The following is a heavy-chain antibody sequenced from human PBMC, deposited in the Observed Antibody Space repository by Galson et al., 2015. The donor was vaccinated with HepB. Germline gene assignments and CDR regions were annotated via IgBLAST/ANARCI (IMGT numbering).Heavy chain of an antibody. Sequence: SLRLSCAASGFTFNTYNMNWVRQAPGKGLEWVSSIGRSGTDIHSADSVKGRFTISRDNAKKLLYLQMNSLRDEDTAVYYCARDSWQSSLDYWGQGTLVTVSS. D-gene: IGHD6-13*01. CDR2: IGRSGTDI. J-gene: IGHJ4*02. CDR3: ARDSWQSSLDY. V-gene: IGHV3-21*01. CDR1: GFTFNTYN.